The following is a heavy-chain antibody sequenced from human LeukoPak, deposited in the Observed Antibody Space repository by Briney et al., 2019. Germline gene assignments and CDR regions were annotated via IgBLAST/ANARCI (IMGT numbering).Heavy chain of an antibody. CDR3: VNSGFDP. Sequence: GGSLRLSCAASGFTFSSYGMHWVRQAPGKGLEWVAFIHYDGTNQYYADSVKGRFTISRDNFKNTLYLQMNRLRVEDTALYYCVNSGFDPWGQGTLVTVSS. CDR1: GFTFSSYG. CDR2: IHYDGTNQ. V-gene: IGHV3-30*02. J-gene: IGHJ5*02. D-gene: IGHD3-10*01.